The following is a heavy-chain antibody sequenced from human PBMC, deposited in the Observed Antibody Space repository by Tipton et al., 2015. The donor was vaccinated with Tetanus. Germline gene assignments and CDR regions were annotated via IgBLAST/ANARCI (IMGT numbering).Heavy chain of an antibody. D-gene: IGHD2-15*01. CDR1: GFIFSSYG. J-gene: IGHJ4*02. V-gene: IGHV3-33*01. CDR3: ARESDCSGGSCFSGDFDT. CDR2: SWYDGTDK. Sequence: SLRLSCAASGFIFSSYGIHWVRQAPGKGLEWLAVSWYDGTDKYYADSVKGRFTISRDISKNTLYLQMNSLRAEDPALYYCARESDCSGGSCFSGDFDTWGQGTQVTVSS.